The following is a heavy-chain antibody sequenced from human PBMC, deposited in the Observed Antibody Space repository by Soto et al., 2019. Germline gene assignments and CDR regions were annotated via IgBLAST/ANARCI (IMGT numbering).Heavy chain of an antibody. CDR1: GFTFSSYA. V-gene: IGHV3-23*01. D-gene: IGHD6-19*01. J-gene: IGHJ6*02. CDR2: ISGSGGST. Sequence: GGSLRLSCAASGFTFSSYAMSWVRQAPGKGLEWVSAISGSGGSTYYADSVKGRFTISRDNSKNTLYLQMNSLRAEDTAVYYCAGCSIAVASYGMDVWGQGTTVTVSS. CDR3: AGCSIAVASYGMDV.